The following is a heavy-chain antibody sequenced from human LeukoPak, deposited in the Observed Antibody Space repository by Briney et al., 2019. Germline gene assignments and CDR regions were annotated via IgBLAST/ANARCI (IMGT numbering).Heavy chain of an antibody. J-gene: IGHJ4*02. D-gene: IGHD3-10*01. CDR3: ASIEGGFGK. Sequence: ASVKVSCKASRSTFTNFYIHWVRQAPGQGFEWMGIINSFGGSITYAQKFQGRVTMTRDTSISTAYMELSRLRSDDTAVYYCASIEGGFGKWGQGTLVTVSS. CDR2: INSFGGSI. V-gene: IGHV1-46*01. CDR1: RSTFTNFY.